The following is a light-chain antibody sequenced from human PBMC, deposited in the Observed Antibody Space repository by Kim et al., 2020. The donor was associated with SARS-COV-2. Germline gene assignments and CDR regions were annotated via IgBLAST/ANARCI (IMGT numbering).Light chain of an antibody. Sequence: QRVTISCTGSSSNIGAGYDVHWYQQRPGTAPKLLIYGNNNRPSGVPDRFSVSRSGTSASLAITGLQAEDEADYFCQSSDSSLSTVVFGGGTQLTVL. CDR2: GNN. CDR3: QSSDSSLSTVV. J-gene: IGLJ2*01. V-gene: IGLV1-40*01. CDR1: SSNIGAGYD.